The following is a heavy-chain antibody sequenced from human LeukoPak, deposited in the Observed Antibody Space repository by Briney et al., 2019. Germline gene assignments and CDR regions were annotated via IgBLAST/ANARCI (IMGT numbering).Heavy chain of an antibody. J-gene: IGHJ5*02. Sequence: GGSLRLSCAASGFTFSSYSMNWARQAPGKGLEWVSSISSSSSYIYYADSVKGRFTISRDNAKNSLYLQMNGLRAEDTAVYYCARAEGWLRTNWFDPWGQGTLVTVSS. CDR1: GFTFSSYS. D-gene: IGHD5-12*01. V-gene: IGHV3-21*01. CDR3: ARAEGWLRTNWFDP. CDR2: ISSSSSYI.